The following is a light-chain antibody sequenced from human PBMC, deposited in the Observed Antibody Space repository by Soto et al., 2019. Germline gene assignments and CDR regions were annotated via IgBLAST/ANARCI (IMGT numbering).Light chain of an antibody. J-gene: IGKJ1*01. V-gene: IGKV4-1*01. CDR3: HQYHSAPQP. CDR1: QSVLYSPNNKNY. CDR2: WAS. Sequence: DIVMTQSPDSLAVSLGERATINCKSSQSVLYSPNNKNYLAWYQQKPGQPPKLLVYWASTRESGVPDRFSGSGSGTDLTRTISTLQAEDAAVYYCHQYHSAPQPVGQGTKVEIK.